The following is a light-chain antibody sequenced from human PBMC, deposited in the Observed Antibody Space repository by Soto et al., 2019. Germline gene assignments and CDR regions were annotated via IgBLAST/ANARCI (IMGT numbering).Light chain of an antibody. V-gene: IGLV2-14*01. J-gene: IGLJ2*01. Sequence: QSALTQPPSVSGAPGQSITISCTGTSSDVGSYYDVSWYLHHPGTATKLIIYEVSHRPSGVSNRFSGSKSGNTASLTISVLQAEDEAYYYCSSYTSNTTVIFGGGTKLTVL. CDR2: EVS. CDR3: SSYTSNTTVI. CDR1: SSDVGSYYD.